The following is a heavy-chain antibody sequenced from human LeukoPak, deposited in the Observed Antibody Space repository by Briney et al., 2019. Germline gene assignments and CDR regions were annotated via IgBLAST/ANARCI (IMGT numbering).Heavy chain of an antibody. Sequence: ASVKVSCKASAYTFTNYGITWVRQAPGQGLEWMGWISAYNGDTNYAQKFQGRITLTTDTSTTTAYMELRTLTSDDTAVYYCARDPTVWAYYYDSSGYSPFDYWGQGTLVTVSS. V-gene: IGHV1-18*01. CDR3: ARDPTVWAYYYDSSGYSPFDY. J-gene: IGHJ4*02. D-gene: IGHD3-22*01. CDR2: ISAYNGDT. CDR1: AYTFTNYG.